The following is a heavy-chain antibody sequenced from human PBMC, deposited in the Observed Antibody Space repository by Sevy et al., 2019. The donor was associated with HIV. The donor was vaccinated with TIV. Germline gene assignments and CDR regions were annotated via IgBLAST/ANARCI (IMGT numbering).Heavy chain of an antibody. CDR2: INQDGSKK. V-gene: IGHV3-7*01. J-gene: IGHJ4*02. D-gene: IGHD3-10*01. CDR1: GFTFSTYW. CDR3: ARVGIFEGSESHFRFIDY. Sequence: GGSLRLSCAASGFTFSTYWMTWVRQAPGKGLEWVANINQDGSKKNYVDSMKGRFTISRDNAKTSLYVQMNSLRAEDTAVYYCARVGIFEGSESHFRFIDYWGQGILVNVSS.